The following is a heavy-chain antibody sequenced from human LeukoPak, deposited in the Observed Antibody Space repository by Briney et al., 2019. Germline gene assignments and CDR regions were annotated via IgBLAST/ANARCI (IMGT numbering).Heavy chain of an antibody. CDR3: ARGLYYYDSSGYYNY. J-gene: IGHJ4*02. Sequence: SETLSLTCAVYGGSFSGYYWSWIRQPPGKGMEWIGEINHSGSTNYNPSLKSRVTISVDTSKNQFSLKLSSVTAADTAVYYCARGLYYYDSSGYYNYWGQGTLVTVSS. CDR1: GGSFSGYY. V-gene: IGHV4-34*01. CDR2: INHSGST. D-gene: IGHD3-22*01.